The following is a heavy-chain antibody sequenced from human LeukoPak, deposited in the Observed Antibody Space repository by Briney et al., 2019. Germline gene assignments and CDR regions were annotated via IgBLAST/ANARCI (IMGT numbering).Heavy chain of an antibody. D-gene: IGHD5-12*01. J-gene: IGHJ5*02. CDR3: ARPSVAWFDP. Sequence: ASVTVSCTASGGTLSSYPISWVRQAPGQRLEWVGRIIPVVGLINYAQKFQGRVTLTADMSTTTVFMELNSLTSNDTAVYYCARPSVAWFDPWGQGTLVIVSS. CDR2: IIPVVGLI. CDR1: GGTLSSYP. V-gene: IGHV1-69*02.